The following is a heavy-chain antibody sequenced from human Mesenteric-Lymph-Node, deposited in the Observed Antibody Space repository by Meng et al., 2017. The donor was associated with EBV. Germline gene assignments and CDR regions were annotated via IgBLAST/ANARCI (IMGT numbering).Heavy chain of an antibody. Sequence: QGQLQEPGPGLVKPSETLSLTCPVSGGSVNSGSYYWSWIRQPPGKGLQWIGYIFSSGSTNYNPSFKSRVTISVDMSKNHFSLRLTSVTPADAAVYYCARGYGSGSYRYFDYWGQGTLVTVSS. J-gene: IGHJ4*02. CDR1: GGSVNSGSYY. CDR3: ARGYGSGSYRYFDY. CDR2: IFSSGST. D-gene: IGHD3-10*01. V-gene: IGHV4-61*03.